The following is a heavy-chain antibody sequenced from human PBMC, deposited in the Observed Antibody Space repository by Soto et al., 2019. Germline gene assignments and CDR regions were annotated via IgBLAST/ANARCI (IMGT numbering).Heavy chain of an antibody. Sequence: QLQLQESGPGLVKPSETLSLTCTVSGGSISSSSYYWGWIRQPPGKGLEWIGSIYYSGSTYYNPSLKSRVTISVDTSKNQFSLKLSSVTAADTAVYYCARQERDDSRGAYYFDYWGQGTLVTVSS. CDR1: GGSISSSSYY. J-gene: IGHJ4*02. D-gene: IGHD3-22*01. V-gene: IGHV4-39*01. CDR3: ARQERDDSRGAYYFDY. CDR2: IYYSGST.